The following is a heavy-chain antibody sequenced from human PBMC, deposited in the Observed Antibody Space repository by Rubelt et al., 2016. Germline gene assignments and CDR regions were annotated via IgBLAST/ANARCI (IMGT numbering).Heavy chain of an antibody. Sequence: GCIGYIYYSGNTNYKPSLKSRVTISIDTSKNQFSLKLNSVTAADTAVYYRARLRDAFDIWGQGTMVTVSS. CDR2: IYYSGNT. J-gene: IGHJ3*02. CDR3: ARLRDAFDI. V-gene: IGHV4-59*08.